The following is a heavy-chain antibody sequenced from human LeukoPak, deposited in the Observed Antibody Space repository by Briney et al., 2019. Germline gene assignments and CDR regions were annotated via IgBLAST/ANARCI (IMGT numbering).Heavy chain of an antibody. J-gene: IGHJ4*02. CDR1: GFTFSSYA. CDR2: ISGSGGST. Sequence: GSLRLSCAASGFTFSSYAMSWVRQAPGKGLEWVSAISGSGGSTYYADSVKGRFTISRDNSKNTLYLQMNSLRAEDTAVYYCANSYCSSTSCWYYFDYWGQGTLVTVSS. CDR3: ANSYCSSTSCWYYFDY. V-gene: IGHV3-23*01. D-gene: IGHD2-2*01.